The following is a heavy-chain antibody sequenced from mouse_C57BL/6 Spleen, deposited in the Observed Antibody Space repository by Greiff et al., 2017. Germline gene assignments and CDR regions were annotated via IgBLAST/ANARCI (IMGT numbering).Heavy chain of an antibody. Sequence: EVNVVESGGDLVKPGGSLKLSCAASGFTFSSYGMSWVRQTPDKRLEWVATISSGGSYTYYPDSVKGRFTISRDNAKNTLYLQMSSLKSEDTAMYYCARQAWDYFDYWGQGTTLTVSS. CDR1: GFTFSSYG. D-gene: IGHD4-1*01. V-gene: IGHV5-6*01. J-gene: IGHJ2*01. CDR3: ARQAWDYFDY. CDR2: ISSGGSYT.